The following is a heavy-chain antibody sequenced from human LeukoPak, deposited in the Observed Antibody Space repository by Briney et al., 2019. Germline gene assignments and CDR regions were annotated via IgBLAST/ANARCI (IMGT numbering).Heavy chain of an antibody. V-gene: IGHV4-34*01. CDR3: ARRGSRPAGYCSSTSCYNPYYYYYMDV. J-gene: IGHJ6*03. CDR1: GGSFSGYY. CDR2: INHSGST. D-gene: IGHD2-2*02. Sequence: SETLSLTCAVYGGSFSGYYRSWIRQPPGKGLEWIGEINHSGSTNYNPSLKSRVTISVDTSKNQFSLKLSSVTAADTAVYYCARRGSRPAGYCSSTSCYNPYYYYYMDVWGKGTTVTVSS.